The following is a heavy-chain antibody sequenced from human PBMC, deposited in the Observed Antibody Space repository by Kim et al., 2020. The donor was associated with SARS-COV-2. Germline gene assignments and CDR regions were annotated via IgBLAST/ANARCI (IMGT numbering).Heavy chain of an antibody. J-gene: IGHJ4*02. CDR1: GFSVGSDW. CDR3: SRDTFGPWDH. D-gene: IGHD3-3*01. CDR2: INEDGSTT. Sequence: GGSLRLSCAASGFSVGSDWMHWVRQVPGKGLEWVARINEDGSTTTHADSVKGRFSISRDSAKNMLLLEMNNLRVEDTAIYYCSRDTFGPWDHWSRGTLVTVSS. V-gene: IGHV3-74*01.